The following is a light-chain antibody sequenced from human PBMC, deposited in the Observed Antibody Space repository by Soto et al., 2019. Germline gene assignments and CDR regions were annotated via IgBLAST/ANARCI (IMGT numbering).Light chain of an antibody. V-gene: IGKV3-20*01. CDR3: QQYNSYSRT. CDR2: GAS. CDR1: QSVSSNY. Sequence: EIVLTQSPGTLSLSSGERATLSCRASQSVSSNYLAWYQQKPGQAPRLLIYGASNRATGIPDRFSGSGSGTDFTLTISSLQPDDFATYYCQQYNSYSRTFGQGTKVDIK. J-gene: IGKJ1*01.